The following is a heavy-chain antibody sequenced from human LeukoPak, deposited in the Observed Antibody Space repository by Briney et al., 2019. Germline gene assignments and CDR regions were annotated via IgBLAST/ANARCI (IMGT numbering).Heavy chain of an antibody. CDR3: ARHVGSSGSDY. D-gene: IGHD3-22*01. J-gene: IGHJ4*02. CDR2: IYPGDSST. CDR1: GYSFTSYW. V-gene: IGHV5-51*01. Sequence: GESLKISCKGSGYSFTSYWIGWVRQMPGKGREWMGIIYPGDSSTKYSPSFQGQVTMSADKSISTAYLQWSSLKASDTAIYYCARHVGSSGSDYWGQGTLVTVSS.